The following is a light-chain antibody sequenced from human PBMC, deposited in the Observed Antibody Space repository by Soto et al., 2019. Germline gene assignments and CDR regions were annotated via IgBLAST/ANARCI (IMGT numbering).Light chain of an antibody. J-gene: IGLJ1*01. Sequence: QSALTQPRSVSGSPGQSITISCSGTSSDVGGYNYVSWYQQHPGKAPKLIIYDVTKRPSGVPDRFSGSKSGNTASLTISGLQAEDEADYYCCSYTTSNTRQIVFGTGTKVTVL. CDR2: DVT. V-gene: IGLV2-11*01. CDR3: CSYTTSNTRQIV. CDR1: SSDVGGYNY.